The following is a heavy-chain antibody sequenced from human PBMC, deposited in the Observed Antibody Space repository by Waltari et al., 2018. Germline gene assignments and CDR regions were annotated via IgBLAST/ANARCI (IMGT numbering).Heavy chain of an antibody. CDR2: ISRDGGAI. J-gene: IGHJ4*02. V-gene: IGHV3-48*03. CDR1: GFTFRNYD. Sequence: EVQLVESGGGLVQPGGSLRLPCVASGFTFRNYDVNWVRRAPWKGLGCVSYISRDGGAIYYADSVKGRFTISRDNAKSSLYLHMSSLRAEETAVYYCARATYYYSGGYWDYWGQGTLVTVSS. D-gene: IGHD3-22*01. CDR3: ARATYYYSGGYWDY.